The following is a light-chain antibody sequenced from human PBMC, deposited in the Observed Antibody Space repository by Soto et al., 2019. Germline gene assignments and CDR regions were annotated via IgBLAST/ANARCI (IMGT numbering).Light chain of an antibody. Sequence: DIQLTQSPSFLSASVGDRVTITCRASQDISNYLAWYLQKPGKAPKFLIYATSTFQSGVPSRFSGSGSGTEFTLTISSLQPEDFATYYCQQANSFPLTFGGGTKVDIK. V-gene: IGKV1-9*01. CDR2: ATS. CDR3: QQANSFPLT. CDR1: QDISNY. J-gene: IGKJ4*01.